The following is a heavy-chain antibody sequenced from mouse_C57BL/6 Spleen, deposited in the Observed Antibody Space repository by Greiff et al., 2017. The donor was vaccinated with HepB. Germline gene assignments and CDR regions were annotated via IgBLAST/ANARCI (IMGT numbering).Heavy chain of an antibody. D-gene: IGHD4-1*01. CDR1: GFSFNTYA. CDR3: VRHNCDLYAMDY. Sequence: EVHLVESGGGLVQPKGSLKLSCAASGFSFNTYAMNWVRQAPGKGLEWVARIRSKSNNYATYYADSVKDRFTISRDDSESMLYLQMNNLKTEDTAMYYCVRHNCDLYAMDYWGQRTSDTVSS. V-gene: IGHV10-1*01. J-gene: IGHJ4*01. CDR2: IRSKSNNYAT.